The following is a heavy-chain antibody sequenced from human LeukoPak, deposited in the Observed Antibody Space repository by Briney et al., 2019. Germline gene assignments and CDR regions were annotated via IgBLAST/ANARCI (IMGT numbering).Heavy chain of an antibody. CDR3: ARVRTAVAGFDY. D-gene: IGHD6-19*01. J-gene: IGHJ4*02. Sequence: SETLSLTCTVSGGSISSYYWSWIRQPPGKGLEWIGYIYYSGSTNYNPSLKSRVTISVDTSKNQLSLKLSSVTAADTAVYYCARVRTAVAGFDYWGQGTLVTVSS. CDR2: IYYSGST. V-gene: IGHV4-59*01. CDR1: GGSISSYY.